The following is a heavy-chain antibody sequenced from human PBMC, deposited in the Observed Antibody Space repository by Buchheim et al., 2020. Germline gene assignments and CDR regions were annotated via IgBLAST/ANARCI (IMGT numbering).Heavy chain of an antibody. CDR1: GGSISSGSYY. CDR3: VRNRCAGDCFLPDY. D-gene: IGHD2-21*02. Sequence: QVQLQESGPGLVKPSQTLSLTCTVSGGSISSGSYYWSWIRQHPGKGLEWIGYIYYSGTTYYNPSLKSRVTISVDSSKNQFSLRLSSVTAADTAVYYCVRNRCAGDCFLPDYWGQGTL. J-gene: IGHJ4*02. CDR2: IYYSGTT. V-gene: IGHV4-31*03.